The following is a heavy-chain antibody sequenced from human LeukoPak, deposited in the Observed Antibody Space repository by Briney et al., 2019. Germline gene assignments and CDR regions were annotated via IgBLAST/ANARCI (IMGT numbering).Heavy chain of an antibody. CDR2: IYTSGST. Sequence: SETLSLTCTVSGGSINSYYWSWIRQPAGKGLEWIGRIYTSGSTNYNPSLKSRVTMSVDTSKNQFSLKLSSVTAADTAVYYCARGGLYGSGSYSHYFDYWGQGTLVTVSS. CDR1: GGSINSYY. D-gene: IGHD3-10*01. CDR3: ARGGLYGSGSYSHYFDY. V-gene: IGHV4-4*07. J-gene: IGHJ4*02.